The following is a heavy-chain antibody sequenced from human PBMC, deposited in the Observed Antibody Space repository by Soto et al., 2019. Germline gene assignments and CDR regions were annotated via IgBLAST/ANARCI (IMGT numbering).Heavy chain of an antibody. Sequence: GGSLRLSCAASGFTFSSYWMSWVRQAPEKGLEWVANIKQDGNDLYFVDSVKGRFTISRDNAKNSLYLHMSSLRAEDTGVYYCARMIFGVVTHSSYMDVWGKGTTVTVSS. CDR2: IKQDGNDL. CDR3: ARMIFGVVTHSSYMDV. D-gene: IGHD3-3*01. CDR1: GFTFSSYW. J-gene: IGHJ6*03. V-gene: IGHV3-7*01.